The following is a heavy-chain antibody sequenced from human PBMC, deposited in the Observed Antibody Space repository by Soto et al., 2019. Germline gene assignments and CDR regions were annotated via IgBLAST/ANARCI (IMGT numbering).Heavy chain of an antibody. CDR3: AREGVTIFGLVTNAFDI. CDR1: GFTFSSYS. V-gene: IGHV3-30-3*01. D-gene: IGHD3-3*01. J-gene: IGHJ3*02. Sequence: GRSVTLSCAASGFTFSSYSMHWVRQAPGKGLEWVAVISYDGSNKYYADSVKGRFTISRDNSKNTLYLQMNSLRAEDTAVYYCAREGVTIFGLVTNAFDIWGQGTMVTVSS. CDR2: ISYDGSNK.